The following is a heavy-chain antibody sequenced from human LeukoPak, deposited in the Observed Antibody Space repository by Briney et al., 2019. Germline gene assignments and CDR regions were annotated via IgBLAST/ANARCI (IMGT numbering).Heavy chain of an antibody. CDR3: VKDPRGGGYYTSFDY. CDR2: INIKGDDT. D-gene: IGHD3-3*01. Sequence: GGSLSLSCSASGFTFSTYSMHWVRQAPGKGLELVSTINIKGDDTYYADSVKGRFTISRDHSRKTLYLQMSSLRAEDTAVYYCVKDPRGGGYYTSFDYWGPGTLVTVSS. CDR1: GFTFSTYS. J-gene: IGHJ4*02. V-gene: IGHV3-64D*08.